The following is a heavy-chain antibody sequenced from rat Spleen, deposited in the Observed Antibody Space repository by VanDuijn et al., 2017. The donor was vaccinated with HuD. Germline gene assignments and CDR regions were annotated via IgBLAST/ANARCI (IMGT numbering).Heavy chain of an antibody. CDR1: GFSLINYN. Sequence: QVQLKESGPGLVQPSQTLSLTCTVSGFSLINYNMHWVRQPTGKGLEWMGVIWTNGNTDYNSALNSRLSISRDTSKSQVFLRMNSLLSEDTAIYYCIRDDYRGWFAYWGQGTLVTVSS. CDR3: IRDDYRGWFAY. CDR2: IWTNGNT. V-gene: IGHV2-30*01. D-gene: IGHD1-11*01. J-gene: IGHJ3*01.